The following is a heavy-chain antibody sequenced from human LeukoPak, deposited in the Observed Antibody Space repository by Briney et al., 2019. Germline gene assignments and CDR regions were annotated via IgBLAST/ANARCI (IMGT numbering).Heavy chain of an antibody. J-gene: IGHJ4*02. CDR3: ARQVRACTNGVCYRTFFDF. CDR2: IYYSRST. D-gene: IGHD2-8*01. CDR1: GGSVSSSNYY. Sequence: PSETLSLTCTVSGGSVSSSNYYWGWIRQPPGKGLEWIGSIYYSRSTYYNPSLKSRVTISVDTSKNQFSLKLSSVTAADTAVYYCARQVRACTNGVCYRTFFDFWGQGTLVTVSS. V-gene: IGHV4-39*01.